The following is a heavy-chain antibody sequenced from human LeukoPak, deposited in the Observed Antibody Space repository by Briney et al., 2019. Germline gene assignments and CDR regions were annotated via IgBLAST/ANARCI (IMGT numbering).Heavy chain of an antibody. CDR3: AKGLDSSGWYTGLRY. J-gene: IGHJ4*02. CDR2: ISYDGNNK. CDR1: GFTFSSFG. Sequence: GGSLRLSCAASGFTFSSFGMHWVRQAPGKGLEWVAVISYDGNNKYYADSVKGRFSISRDNSKNTLCLQVNSLRTEDTAVYYCAKGLDSSGWYTGLRYWGQGTLVTVSS. V-gene: IGHV3-30*18. D-gene: IGHD6-19*01.